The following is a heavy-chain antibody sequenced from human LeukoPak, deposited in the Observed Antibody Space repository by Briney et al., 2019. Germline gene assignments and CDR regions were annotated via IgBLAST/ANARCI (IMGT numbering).Heavy chain of an antibody. D-gene: IGHD4-17*01. J-gene: IGHJ4*02. CDR2: INPNSGGT. V-gene: IGHV1-2*02. CDR1: GYTFKNYG. CDR3: ARVLDYGAVYFDY. Sequence: ASVKVSCKASGYTFKNYGISWVRQAPGQGREWMGWINPNSGGTNYAQKFQGRVTMTRDTSISTAYMELSRLRSDDTAVYYCARVLDYGAVYFDYWGQGTLVTVSS.